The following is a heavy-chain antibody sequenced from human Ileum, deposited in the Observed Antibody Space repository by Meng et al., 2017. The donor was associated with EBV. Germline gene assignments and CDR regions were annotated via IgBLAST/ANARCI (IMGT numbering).Heavy chain of an antibody. J-gene: IGHJ4*02. CDR1: GDSISSNHW. Sequence: QVKLQESGPGLVKPSGTLSLTCAVSGDSISSNHWWSWVRQPPGKGLEWIGEIYHSGSTNYNPSFKSRVTMSVDKSKNQISLNLSSVTAADTAVYYCASGRDYAWHSWGRGTLVTVSS. D-gene: IGHD4-17*01. V-gene: IGHV4-4*02. CDR3: ASGRDYAWHS. CDR2: IYHSGST.